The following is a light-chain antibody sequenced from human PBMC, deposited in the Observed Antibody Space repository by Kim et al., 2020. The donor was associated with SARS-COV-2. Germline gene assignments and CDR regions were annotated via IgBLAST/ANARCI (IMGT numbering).Light chain of an antibody. Sequence: GQKVTISCSGSRSNIQGHYVSWYQQFPGTAPKVLIYENTERPSGIPDRFSATKSGTSATLGITGLQIGDEADYYCGAWDKSLSAYVFGTGTKVTVL. CDR2: ENT. CDR1: RSNIQGHY. V-gene: IGLV1-51*01. CDR3: GAWDKSLSAYV. J-gene: IGLJ1*01.